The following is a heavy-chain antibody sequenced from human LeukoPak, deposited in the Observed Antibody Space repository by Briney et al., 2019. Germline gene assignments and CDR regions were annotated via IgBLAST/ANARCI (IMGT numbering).Heavy chain of an antibody. V-gene: IGHV3-7*05. D-gene: IGHD3-3*01. Sequence: GGSLRLSCAASGFSFSSHWMFWVRQAPGRGLEWVANIKQDGSEKYYVDSVKGRFTISRDNAKNSLYLQMNSLRDEDTAIYYCARYYDFWSSIDYWGQGTLVTVSS. J-gene: IGHJ4*02. CDR3: ARYYDFWSSIDY. CDR2: IKQDGSEK. CDR1: GFSFSSHW.